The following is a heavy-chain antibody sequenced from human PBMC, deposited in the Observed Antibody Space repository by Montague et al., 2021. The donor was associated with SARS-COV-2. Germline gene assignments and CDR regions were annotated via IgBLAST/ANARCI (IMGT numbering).Heavy chain of an antibody. CDR2: ISSSSSYI. CDR3: ARDRWPYDFWSGYYLRGVFDP. CDR1: GFTFSSYS. D-gene: IGHD3-3*01. Sequence: SLRLSCAASGFTFSSYSMNWVRQAPGKGLEWVSSISSSSSYIYYADSVKGRFTISRDNAKNSLYLQMNSLRAGDTAVYYCARDRWPYDFWSGYYLRGVFDPWGQGTLVTVSS. J-gene: IGHJ5*02. V-gene: IGHV3-21*01.